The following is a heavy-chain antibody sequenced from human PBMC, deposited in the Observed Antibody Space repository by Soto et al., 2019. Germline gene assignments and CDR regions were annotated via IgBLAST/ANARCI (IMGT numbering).Heavy chain of an antibody. V-gene: IGHV4-59*08. CDR3: ARHHDS. CDR2: IYYSGST. Sequence: QVQLQESGPGLVKPSETLSLTCTVSGGSISSYYWSWIRQPPGKGLEWIGYIYYSGSTNYNPSLQGPVHLTINTSQNPFSLKLSSVTGADPAVDYCARHHDSWGQGTLVTVSS. CDR1: GGSISSYY. J-gene: IGHJ4*02.